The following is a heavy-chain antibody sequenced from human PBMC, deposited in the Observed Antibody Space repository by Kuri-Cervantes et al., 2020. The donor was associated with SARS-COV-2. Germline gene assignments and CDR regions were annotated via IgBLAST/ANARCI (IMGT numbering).Heavy chain of an antibody. CDR1: GGSISSSSYY. Sequence: SETLSLTCTVSGGSISSSSYYWGWIRQPPGKGLEWIGSIYYSGSTYYNPSLKSRVTISVDTSKNQFSLKLSSVTAADTAVYYCARLTGYSSGWYWASWWFDPWGQGTLITDSS. CDR2: IYYSGST. J-gene: IGHJ5*02. D-gene: IGHD6-19*01. V-gene: IGHV4-39*01. CDR3: ARLTGYSSGWYWASWWFDP.